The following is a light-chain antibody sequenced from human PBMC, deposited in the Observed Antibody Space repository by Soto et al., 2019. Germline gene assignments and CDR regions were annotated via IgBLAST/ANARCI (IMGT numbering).Light chain of an antibody. Sequence: EIVLTQSPATLSMSPGESATLSCRASQSVSNYLAWYQQKPGQAPRLLIYDASNRATGIPARFSGSGSGTDYTLTISSLEPEDFAVYYCPQRSNWPLTFGGGTKVDIK. CDR2: DAS. CDR3: PQRSNWPLT. CDR1: QSVSNY. J-gene: IGKJ4*01. V-gene: IGKV3-11*01.